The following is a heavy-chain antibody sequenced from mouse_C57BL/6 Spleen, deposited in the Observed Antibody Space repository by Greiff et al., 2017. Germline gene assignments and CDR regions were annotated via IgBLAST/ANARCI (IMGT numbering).Heavy chain of an antibody. CDR1: GFNIKDDY. Sequence: VQLQQSGAELVRPGASVKLSCTASGFNIKDDYMHWVKQRPEQGLEWIGWIDPEKGDTEYASKFQGKATITADTSSNTAYLQLSSLTSEDTAVYYCTTWDYDGDYWGQGTTLTVSS. CDR2: IDPEKGDT. V-gene: IGHV14-4*01. J-gene: IGHJ2*01. D-gene: IGHD2-4*01. CDR3: TTWDYDGDY.